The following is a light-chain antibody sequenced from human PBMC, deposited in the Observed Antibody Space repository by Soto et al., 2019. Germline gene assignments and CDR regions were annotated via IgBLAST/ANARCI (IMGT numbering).Light chain of an antibody. CDR3: SSYVGTNSYV. Sequence: QSVLTQPASVSGSPGQSITISCTGTSSDVGSYNLVSWYQQHPGKAPKLIIYEVYKRPSGVPDRFSGSKSGNTAALTVSGLQAEDEADYYCSSYVGTNSYVFGTGTKLTVL. J-gene: IGLJ1*01. V-gene: IGLV2-14*02. CDR2: EVY. CDR1: SSDVGSYNL.